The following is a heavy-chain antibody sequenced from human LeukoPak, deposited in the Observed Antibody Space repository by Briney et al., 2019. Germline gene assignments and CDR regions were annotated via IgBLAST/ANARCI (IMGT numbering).Heavy chain of an antibody. CDR1: GFTFSSYW. V-gene: IGHV3-7*01. CDR2: IKQDGSEK. D-gene: IGHD6-6*01. J-gene: IGHJ4*02. Sequence: HPGGSLRLSCAASGFTFSSYWMSWVRQAPGKGLEWVANIKQDGSEKYYVDSVKGRFTISRDNAKNSLYLQMNSLRAEDTAVYYCAVTRGYSSSSEGYWGQGTLVTVSS. CDR3: AVTRGYSSSSEGY.